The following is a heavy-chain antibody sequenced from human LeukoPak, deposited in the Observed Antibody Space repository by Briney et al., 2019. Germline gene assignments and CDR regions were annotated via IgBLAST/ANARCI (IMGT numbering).Heavy chain of an antibody. Sequence: SVKVSCKASGGAFSSYAISWVRQAPGQGLGWMGGIIPIFGTANYAQKFQGRVTITADESTSTAYMELSSLRSEDTAVYYCAREAGQSGYYGCWGQGTLVTVSS. CDR2: IIPIFGTA. CDR3: AREAGQSGYYGC. V-gene: IGHV1-69*13. D-gene: IGHD3-3*01. CDR1: GGAFSSYA. J-gene: IGHJ4*02.